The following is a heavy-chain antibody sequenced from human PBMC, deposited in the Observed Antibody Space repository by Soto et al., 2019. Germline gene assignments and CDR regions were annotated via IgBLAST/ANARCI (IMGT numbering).Heavy chain of an antibody. Sequence: SETLSLTCTVSGGSISSSSYYWGWIRQPPGKGLEWIGSIYYSGSTYYNPSLKSRVTISVDTSKNQFSLKLSSVTAADTAVYYCARQGHGDSTPVYCGMDVWGQGTTVTVSS. D-gene: IGHD4-17*01. J-gene: IGHJ6*02. CDR2: IYYSGST. V-gene: IGHV4-39*01. CDR3: ARQGHGDSTPVYCGMDV. CDR1: GGSISSSSYY.